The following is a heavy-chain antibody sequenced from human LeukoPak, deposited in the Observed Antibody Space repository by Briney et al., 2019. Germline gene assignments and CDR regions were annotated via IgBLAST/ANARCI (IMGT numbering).Heavy chain of an antibody. CDR1: GYTFTGYY. Sequence: GASVKVSCKASGYTFTGYYMHWVRQAPGQGLEWMGWINPESGDTNYAQKFQGRVTMTRDTSIRTAYMELSRVRSDDTAVYFCASAYSSDWGCPYWGQGTLVSVSS. CDR2: INPESGDT. J-gene: IGHJ4*02. D-gene: IGHD6-19*01. V-gene: IGHV1-2*02. CDR3: ASAYSSDWGCPY.